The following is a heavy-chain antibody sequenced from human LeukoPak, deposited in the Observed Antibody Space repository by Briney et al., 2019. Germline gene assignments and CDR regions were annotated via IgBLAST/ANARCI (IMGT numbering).Heavy chain of an antibody. CDR1: GFTFSSNG. J-gene: IGHJ4*02. CDR3: AKDGKKWQEPLES. Sequence: PGGYLRLSCAASGFTFSSNGMHWVRQAPGKGLEWVALISYDGSNKFYPDSVKGRFTISRDNSKLYLQMNSLRPEDTAVYYCAKDGKKWQEPLESWGQGTLVTVSS. V-gene: IGHV3-30*18. D-gene: IGHD1-14*01. CDR2: ISYDGSNK.